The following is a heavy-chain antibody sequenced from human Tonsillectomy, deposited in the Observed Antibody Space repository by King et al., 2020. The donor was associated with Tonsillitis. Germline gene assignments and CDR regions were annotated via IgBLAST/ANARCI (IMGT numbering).Heavy chain of an antibody. Sequence: VQLQESGPGLVKPSETLSLTCTVSGGSISSYYWSWIRQPPGKGLEWIGYIYYSGSTNYNPSLKSRVTISVDTSKNQFSLKLSSVTAADTAVYYCAATRRFNDYYGMDVWGQGTTVTVSS. D-gene: IGHD5-24*01. CDR2: IYYSGST. CDR3: AATRRFNDYYGMDV. J-gene: IGHJ6*02. CDR1: GGSISSYY. V-gene: IGHV4-59*01.